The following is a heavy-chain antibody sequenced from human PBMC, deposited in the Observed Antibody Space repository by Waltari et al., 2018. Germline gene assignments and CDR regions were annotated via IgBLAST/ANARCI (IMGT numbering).Heavy chain of an antibody. CDR1: GFTFSSYA. CDR3: AKDLFASITIFGVVRAYGMDV. Sequence: EVQLLESGGGLVQPGGSLRLSCAASGFTFSSYAMSWVRQAPGKGLEWVSAISGSGGSTYYADSVKGRFTISRDNSKNTLYLQMNSLRAEDTAVYYCAKDLFASITIFGVVRAYGMDVWGQGTTVTVSS. J-gene: IGHJ6*02. D-gene: IGHD3-3*01. CDR2: ISGSGGST. V-gene: IGHV3-23*01.